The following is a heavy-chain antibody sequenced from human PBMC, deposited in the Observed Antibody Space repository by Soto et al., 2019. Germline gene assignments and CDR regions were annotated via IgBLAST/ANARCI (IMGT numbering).Heavy chain of an antibody. CDR1: GYTFISYG. Sequence: ASVKVSCKACGYTFISYGIGWVRQAPGQGLEWMGWITVNSGNTNYPQKFQGRVTMTTDTSTSTAYMELRSLTSDDTAVYYCGRGLGGGWYYFDYWGPGTLVTVSS. V-gene: IGHV1-18*01. CDR3: GRGLGGGWYYFDY. J-gene: IGHJ4*02. CDR2: ITVNSGNT. D-gene: IGHD6-19*01.